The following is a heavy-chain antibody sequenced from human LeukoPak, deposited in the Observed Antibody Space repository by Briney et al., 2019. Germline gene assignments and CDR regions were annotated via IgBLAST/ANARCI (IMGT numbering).Heavy chain of an antibody. CDR1: GGSISSYG. J-gene: IGHJ6*03. D-gene: IGHD1/OR15-1a*01. CDR3: AKQGEIRQDYYMDV. CDR2: IISVFGTA. V-gene: IGHV1-69*06. Sequence: SVKVSCKASGGSISSYGISWVRQAPGQGLEWMGRIISVFGTANYAQKFQDRVTITADIASNTAYTEPTSLTSEDTAVYFCAKQGEIRQDYYMDVWGNGTTVTVSS.